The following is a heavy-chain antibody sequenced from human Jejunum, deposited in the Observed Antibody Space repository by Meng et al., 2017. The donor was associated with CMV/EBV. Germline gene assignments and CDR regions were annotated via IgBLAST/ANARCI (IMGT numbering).Heavy chain of an antibody. CDR2: IYSGWST. Sequence: SSCGYYWSWIRQHPGKGLEWIGYIYSGWSTSYNPSLKSRVTISVDTSKNQFSLKLTSVTAADTAVYYCARGGHGSSWYGVGWFDPWGQGTLVTVSS. CDR3: ARGGHGSSWYGVGWFDP. V-gene: IGHV4-31*02. CDR1: SSCGYY. D-gene: IGHD6-13*01. J-gene: IGHJ5*02.